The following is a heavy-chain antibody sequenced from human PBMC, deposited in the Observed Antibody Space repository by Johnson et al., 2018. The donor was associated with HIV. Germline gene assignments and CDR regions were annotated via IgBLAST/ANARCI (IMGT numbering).Heavy chain of an antibody. CDR3: AKYDRFAFDA. CDR2: ISGSGGST. J-gene: IGHJ3*01. CDR1: GLSFSDYG. V-gene: IGHV3-23*04. Sequence: VQLVESGGGVVQPGRSVRLSCAASGLSFSDYGMHWVRQAPGKGLEWVSAISGSGGSTYYADSVKGRFTISRDNSKNTLYLQMNSLRAEDTAVYFCAKYDRFAFDAWGQGTMVTVSS. D-gene: IGHD3-16*01.